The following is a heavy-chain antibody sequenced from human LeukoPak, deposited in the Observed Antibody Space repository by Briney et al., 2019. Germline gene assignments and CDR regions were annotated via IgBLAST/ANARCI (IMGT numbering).Heavy chain of an antibody. CDR3: ARVSGTMVRGVTYYYGMDV. CDR2: INPNSGGT. V-gene: IGHV1-2*02. CDR1: GYTFTGYY. D-gene: IGHD3-10*01. Sequence: ASVKVSCKASGYTFTGYYMHWVRQAPGQGLEWMGWINPNSGGTNYAQKFQGRVTMTRDTSISTAYMELSRLRSDDTAVYYCARVSGTMVRGVTYYYGMDVWGQGTTVTVSS. J-gene: IGHJ6*02.